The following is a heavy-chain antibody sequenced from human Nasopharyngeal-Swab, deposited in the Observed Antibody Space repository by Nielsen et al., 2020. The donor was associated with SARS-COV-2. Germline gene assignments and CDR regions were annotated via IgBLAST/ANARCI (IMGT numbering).Heavy chain of an antibody. CDR1: GFSVGSNY. V-gene: IGHV3-53*01. CDR3: ARDRNTVLAGHSYFGMDV. J-gene: IGHJ6*02. CDR2: LYSGGVT. D-gene: IGHD4-11*01. Sequence: GEALKISCAPSGFSVGSNYVSWVRRAPGKGLEWVSILYSGGVTFYADSVEGRFSISRDNSKNTIYLQMNNLRAEDTAVYYCARDRNTVLAGHSYFGMDVWGQGTMVTVSS.